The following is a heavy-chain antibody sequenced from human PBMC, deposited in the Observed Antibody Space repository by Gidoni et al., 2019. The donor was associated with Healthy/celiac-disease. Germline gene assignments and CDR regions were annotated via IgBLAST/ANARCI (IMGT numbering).Heavy chain of an antibody. CDR1: GFTFSSYW. D-gene: IGHD1-26*01. CDR2: IKQDGSEK. V-gene: IGHV3-7*04. CDR3: ARGSGSYFLGPFDY. Sequence: EVQLVESGGGLVQPGGSLRLSCAASGFTFSSYWMSWVRQAPGKGLEWVANIKQDGSEKYYVDSVKGRFTISRDNAKNSLYLQMNSLRAEDTAVYYCARGSGSYFLGPFDYWGQGTLVTVSS. J-gene: IGHJ4*02.